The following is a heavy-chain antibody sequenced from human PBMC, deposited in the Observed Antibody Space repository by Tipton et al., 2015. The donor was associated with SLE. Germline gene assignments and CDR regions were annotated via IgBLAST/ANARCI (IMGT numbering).Heavy chain of an antibody. D-gene: IGHD3/OR15-3a*01. J-gene: IGHJ3*02. CDR1: YYSITTGYY. Sequence: TLSLTCAVSYYSITTGYYWSWVRQHPGTGLEWIGYIFYSGSANYNPSLKSRITISVDTSKNQFSLKLSSVTAADTAVYYCAGVNLRRTSFDIWGQGTMVTVSS. CDR2: IFYSGSA. V-gene: IGHV4-31*11. CDR3: AGVNLRRTSFDI.